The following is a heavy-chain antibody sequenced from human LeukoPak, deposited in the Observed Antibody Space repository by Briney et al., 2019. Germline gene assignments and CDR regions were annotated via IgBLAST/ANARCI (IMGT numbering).Heavy chain of an antibody. CDR1: GDSFISHT. D-gene: IGHD1-1*01. J-gene: IGHJ4*02. CDR2: IRHDGSDK. Sequence: GGSLRLSCAGSGDSFISHTMIWVRQAPGKGLEWVAFIRHDGSDKYYADSVKGRFISSRDNSKNNVYLQMNSLRIEDSALYYCANDFNWATDYWGQGTLVTVSS. V-gene: IGHV3-30*02. CDR3: ANDFNWATDY.